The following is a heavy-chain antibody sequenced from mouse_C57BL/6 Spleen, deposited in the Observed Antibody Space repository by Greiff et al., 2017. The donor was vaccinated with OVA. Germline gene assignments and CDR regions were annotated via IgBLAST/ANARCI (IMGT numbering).Heavy chain of an antibody. J-gene: IGHJ4*01. Sequence: QVQLQQSGAELVKPGASVKMSCKASGYTFTRYWITWVKQRPGQGLEWIGDIYPGSGSTNYNEKFKSKATLTVDTSSSTAYMQLSSLTSEDSAVYYCARQLRLRGYAMDYWGQGTSVTVSS. CDR2: IYPGSGST. D-gene: IGHD3-2*02. V-gene: IGHV1-55*01. CDR1: GYTFTRYW. CDR3: ARQLRLRGYAMDY.